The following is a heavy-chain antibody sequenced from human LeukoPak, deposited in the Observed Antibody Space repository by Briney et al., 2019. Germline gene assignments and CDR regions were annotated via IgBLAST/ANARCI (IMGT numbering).Heavy chain of an antibody. Sequence: SETLSLTCTVSGGSISSNSYYWGWIRQPPGKGLEWIGSIYYSGNTYHNPSLKSRVSISIDTSKNQFSLKLSSVTAADTAVYYCARAGGFTLVRGAVNNWFDPWGQGTLVTVSS. J-gene: IGHJ5*02. CDR2: IYYSGNT. V-gene: IGHV4-39*07. D-gene: IGHD3-10*01. CDR3: ARAGGFTLVRGAVNNWFDP. CDR1: GGSISSNSYY.